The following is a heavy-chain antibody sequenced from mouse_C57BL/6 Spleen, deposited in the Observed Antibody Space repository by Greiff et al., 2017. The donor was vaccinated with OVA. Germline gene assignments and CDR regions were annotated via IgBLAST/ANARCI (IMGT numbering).Heavy chain of an antibody. CDR2: IHPNSGST. J-gene: IGHJ2*01. CDR1: GYTFTSYW. V-gene: IGHV1-64*01. CDR3: ARASSGYYFDY. Sequence: VQLKQPGAELVKPGASVKLSCKASGYTFTSYWMHWVKQRPGQGLEWIGMIHPNSGSTNYNEKFKSKATLTVDKSSSTAYMQLSSLTSEDSAVYYCARASSGYYFDYWGQGTTLTVSS. D-gene: IGHD3-2*02.